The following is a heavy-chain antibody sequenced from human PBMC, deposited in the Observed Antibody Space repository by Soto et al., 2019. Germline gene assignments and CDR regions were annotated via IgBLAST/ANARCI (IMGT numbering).Heavy chain of an antibody. CDR3: ARQDIVVVPAAILLDGMDV. Sequence: PSETLSLTCTVSGGSISSSSYYWGWIRQPPGKGLEWIGSIYYSGSTYYNPSLKSRVTISVDTSKNQFSLKLSSVTAADTAVYYCARQDIVVVPAAILLDGMDVWGQGTTVTVS. CDR1: GGSISSSSYY. J-gene: IGHJ6*02. D-gene: IGHD2-2*02. V-gene: IGHV4-39*01. CDR2: IYYSGST.